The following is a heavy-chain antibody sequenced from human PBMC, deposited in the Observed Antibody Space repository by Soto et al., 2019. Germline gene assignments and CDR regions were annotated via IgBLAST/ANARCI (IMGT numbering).Heavy chain of an antibody. J-gene: IGHJ6*03. CDR2: INAGNGNT. Sequence: ASVKVSCKASGYTFTSYAMHWVRQAPGQRLEWMGWINAGNGNTKYSQKFQGRVTITRDTSASTAYMELSSLRSEDTAVYYCARDSGSGSYYTPYYYYYYMDVWGKGTTVTVSS. V-gene: IGHV1-3*01. CDR3: ARDSGSGSYYTPYYYYYYMDV. CDR1: GYTFTSYA. D-gene: IGHD3-10*01.